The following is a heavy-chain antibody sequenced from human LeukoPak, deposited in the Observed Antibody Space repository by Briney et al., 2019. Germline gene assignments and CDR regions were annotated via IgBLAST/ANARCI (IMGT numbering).Heavy chain of an antibody. J-gene: IGHJ4*02. CDR3: ARATLAVAGQVFDY. V-gene: IGHV1-2*02. CDR1: GYTFTNYY. CDR2: INPNSGGT. Sequence: ASVKVSCKASGYTFTNYYMHWLRQPPGQGLEWMGWINPNSGGTNYAQKFQGRDTMTRDTSISTAYMDLSRLGSDDTAVYYCARATLAVAGQVFDYWGQGTLVTVSS. D-gene: IGHD6-19*01.